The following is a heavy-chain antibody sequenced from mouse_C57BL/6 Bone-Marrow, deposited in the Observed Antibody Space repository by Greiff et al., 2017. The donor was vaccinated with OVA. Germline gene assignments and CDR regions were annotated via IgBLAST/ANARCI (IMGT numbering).Heavy chain of an antibody. V-gene: IGHV1-26*01. D-gene: IGHD1-1*01. CDR1: GYTFTDYY. Sequence: VQLKESGPELVKPGASVKISCKASGYTFTDYYMNWVKQSHGKSLEWIGDINPNNGGTSYNQKFKGKATLTVDKSSSTAYMELRSLTSEDSAVYYCARNYYGSSYDAMDYWGQGTSVTVSS. CDR2: INPNNGGT. J-gene: IGHJ4*01. CDR3: ARNYYGSSYDAMDY.